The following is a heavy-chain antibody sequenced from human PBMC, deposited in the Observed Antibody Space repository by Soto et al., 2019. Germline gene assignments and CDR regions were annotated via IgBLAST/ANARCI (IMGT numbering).Heavy chain of an antibody. CDR3: ARGYRQSGYSSSWVFDY. V-gene: IGHV4-31*03. CDR1: GGPINSGGYY. CDR2: MYYSGST. D-gene: IGHD6-13*01. J-gene: IGHJ4*02. Sequence: QVQLRESGPGLVKPSQTLSLTCTVSGGPINSGGYYWNWIRQHPGKGLEWIGYMYYSGSTYYNPFRRSRVISSAYTSENHFSLKLSSVTAADTAVYFCARGYRQSGYSSSWVFDYWGQGTLVNVSS.